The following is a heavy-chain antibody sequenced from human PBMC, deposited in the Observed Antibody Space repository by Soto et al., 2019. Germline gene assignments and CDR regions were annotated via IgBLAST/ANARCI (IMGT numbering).Heavy chain of an antibody. CDR3: ARRSSGRYFDY. CDR1: GFTFSSYA. D-gene: IGHD6-19*01. J-gene: IGHJ4*02. V-gene: IGHV3-23*01. CDR2: ISGSGGST. Sequence: EVQLLESGGGLVQPGGSLRLSCAASGFTFSSYAMSWVRQAPGKGLEWVSVISGSGGSTYYADSVKGRFTISRDNSKNTLYVQMNSLRAEDTAVYYCARRSSGRYFDYWGQGTLVTVSS.